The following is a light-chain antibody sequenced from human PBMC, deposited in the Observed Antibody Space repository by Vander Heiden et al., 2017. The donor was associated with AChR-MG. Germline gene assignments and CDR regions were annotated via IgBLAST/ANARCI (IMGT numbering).Light chain of an antibody. V-gene: IGKV3-11*01. Sequence: EIVLTQSPATLSLSPGERATLSCRASQSVNIYVAWYQQKPGQAPRLLMYGAYNSGSGTEFTLTISSLEPEDSAIYYCQQRDKWPWTFGQGTKVEIK. CDR1: QSVNIY. CDR3: QQRDKWPWT. CDR2: GAY. J-gene: IGKJ1*01.